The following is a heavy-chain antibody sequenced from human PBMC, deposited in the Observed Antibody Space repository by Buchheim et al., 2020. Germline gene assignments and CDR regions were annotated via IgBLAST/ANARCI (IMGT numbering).Heavy chain of an antibody. J-gene: IGHJ4*02. CDR1: GYTFTSYY. Sequence: QVQLVQSGAEVKKPGASVKVSCKASGYTFTSYYMHWVRQAPGQGLEWMGIINPSGGSTSYAQKFQGRVTMTRDTSPSTAYMELSSLRSEDTAVYYCARSDFTIFGVVIFPYYFDYWGQGTL. V-gene: IGHV1-46*01. D-gene: IGHD3-3*01. CDR3: ARSDFTIFGVVIFPYYFDY. CDR2: INPSGGST.